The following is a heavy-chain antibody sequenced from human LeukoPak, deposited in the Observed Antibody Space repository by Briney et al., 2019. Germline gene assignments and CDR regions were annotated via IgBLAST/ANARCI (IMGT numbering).Heavy chain of an antibody. CDR2: FYSSTGT. V-gene: IGHV4-61*09. Sequence: SQTLSLTCTVSGDSLTSGSRYWSWLRQPAGKGLVWIGHFYSSTGTIYTPSLESRVTISGDTAKNHFSLKLDSVTAADTAVYFCARCMSELDYGDYAYYYHMDVWGKGTTVTVSS. CDR3: ARCMSELDYGDYAYYYHMDV. J-gene: IGHJ6*04. D-gene: IGHD4-17*01. CDR1: GDSLTSGSRY.